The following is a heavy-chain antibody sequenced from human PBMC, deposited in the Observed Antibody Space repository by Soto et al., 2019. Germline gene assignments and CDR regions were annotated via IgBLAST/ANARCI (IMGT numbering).Heavy chain of an antibody. J-gene: IGHJ5*02. CDR3: ARDGAGAYGLGWFDP. Sequence: QVQLQESDPGLVKPSQTLSLTCTVSGDSISRGGYYWNWLRPHPRKGLEWIGYIYHSGSTIYNPSLKSRVTISVDTSKNRLSLELSNVTAADTAVYYCARDGAGAYGLGWFDPWGQGILVTVSP. V-gene: IGHV4-31*03. CDR2: IYHSGST. D-gene: IGHD2-21*01. CDR1: GDSISRGGYY.